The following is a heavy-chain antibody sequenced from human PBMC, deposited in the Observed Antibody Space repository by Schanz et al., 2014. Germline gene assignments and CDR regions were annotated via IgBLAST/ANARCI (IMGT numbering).Heavy chain of an antibody. V-gene: IGHV3-30*03. CDR1: GFIFSSYG. Sequence: QVQLVESGGGVVQPGRSLRLSCAASGFIFSSYGMHWVRQAPGKGLEWVAVILYDGSYKDYADSMKGRFTISRDSSKNTLYLLMNSLRAEDTAVYYCARDAVTSVLTPGFYYWGQGTLVTVSS. D-gene: IGHD4-17*01. CDR2: ILYDGSYK. J-gene: IGHJ4*02. CDR3: ARDAVTSVLTPGFYY.